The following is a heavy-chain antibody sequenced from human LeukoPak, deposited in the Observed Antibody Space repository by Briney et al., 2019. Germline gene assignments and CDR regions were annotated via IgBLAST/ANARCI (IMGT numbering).Heavy chain of an antibody. CDR1: GFTFSSYW. CDR3: AREGVLRYFDWFGDYFDY. J-gene: IGHJ4*02. D-gene: IGHD3-9*01. V-gene: IGHV3-74*01. Sequence: PGGSLRLSCAASGFTFSSYWMHWVRQAPGKGLVWVSRIKSDGSSTSYADSVKGRFTISRDNAKNTLYLQMNSLRAEDTAVYYCAREGVLRYFDWFGDYFDYWGQGTLVTVSS. CDR2: IKSDGSST.